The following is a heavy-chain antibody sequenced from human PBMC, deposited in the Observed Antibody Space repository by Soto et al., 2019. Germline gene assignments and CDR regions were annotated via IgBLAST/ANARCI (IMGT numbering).Heavy chain of an antibody. D-gene: IGHD3-16*01. CDR3: ARDQGGYFEY. CDR2: IWYDGSNK. Sequence: QVQLVESGGGVVQPGRSQRLSCAASGFTFLSYGMHWVRQAPGKGLEWVALIWYDGSNKYYADSVKGRFTISRDNSKNTLYLHMNSRSAEDTAVYYCARDQGGYFEYWGQETLVTVFS. V-gene: IGHV3-33*01. CDR1: GFTFLSYG. J-gene: IGHJ4*02.